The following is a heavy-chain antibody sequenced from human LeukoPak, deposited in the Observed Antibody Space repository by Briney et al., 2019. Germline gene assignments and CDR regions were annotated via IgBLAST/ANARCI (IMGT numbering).Heavy chain of an antibody. CDR3: TTSDSSGWYGFVY. Sequence: GGSLRLSCAASGFTFSDHYMDWVRQAPGKGLEWVGRTKNKANSYTTQYAASVKGRFTISRDDSKNSLYLQMNSLKTVDTAVYYCTTSDSSGWYGFVYWGQGTLVTVSS. J-gene: IGHJ4*02. V-gene: IGHV3-72*01. D-gene: IGHD6-19*01. CDR1: GFTFSDHY. CDR2: TKNKANSYTT.